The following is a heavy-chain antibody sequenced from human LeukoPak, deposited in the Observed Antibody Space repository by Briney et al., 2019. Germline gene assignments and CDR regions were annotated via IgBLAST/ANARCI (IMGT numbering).Heavy chain of an antibody. D-gene: IGHD5-18*01. CDR1: GFTFSNYG. J-gene: IGHJ4*02. CDR3: AREDTSLVIAY. V-gene: IGHV3-33*01. CDR2: MWYDGSNK. Sequence: GGSLRLSCGASGFTFSNYGMHWVRQAPGKVLEWVAVMWYDGSNKYYTDSVKGRFTISRDNSKNTLYLQMNSLRAEDTAVYYCAREDTSLVIAYWGQGTLVTVSS.